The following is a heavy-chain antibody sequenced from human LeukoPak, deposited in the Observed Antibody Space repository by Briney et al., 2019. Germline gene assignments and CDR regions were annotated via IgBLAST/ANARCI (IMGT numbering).Heavy chain of an antibody. Sequence: GGSLRLSCAASGFTFRDHYMSWVRQAPGKGLEWVSISASGREIYYADSVKGRFTISRDNAKSSVDLQINSLRGDDTAVYYCARVFFSVGGTAYYHYYMDVWGKGTTVIVSS. CDR3: ARVFFSVGGTAYYHYYMDV. CDR1: GFTFRDHY. CDR2: ISASGREI. D-gene: IGHD1-26*01. J-gene: IGHJ6*03. V-gene: IGHV3-11*04.